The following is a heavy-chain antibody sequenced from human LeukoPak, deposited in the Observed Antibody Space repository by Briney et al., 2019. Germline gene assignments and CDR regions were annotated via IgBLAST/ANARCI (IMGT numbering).Heavy chain of an antibody. D-gene: IGHD2-2*01. Sequence: ASVKVSCKASGGTFSSYTISWVRQAPGQGLEWMGRIIPILGIANYAQKFQGRVTITADKSTSTAYMELSSLRSEDTAVYYCARGRCSSTSCHRYWFDPWGQGTLVTVS. V-gene: IGHV1-69*02. CDR3: ARGRCSSTSCHRYWFDP. J-gene: IGHJ5*02. CDR1: GGTFSSYT. CDR2: IIPILGIA.